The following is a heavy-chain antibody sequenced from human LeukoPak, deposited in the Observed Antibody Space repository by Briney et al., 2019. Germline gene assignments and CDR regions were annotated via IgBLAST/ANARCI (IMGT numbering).Heavy chain of an antibody. CDR3: ASHHQTYHYDSSGYYQIDY. V-gene: IGHV4-59*01. J-gene: IGHJ4*02. Sequence: SSETLSLTCTVSGGSISSYYWSWIRQPPGKGLEWIGYIYYSGSTNYNPSLKSRVTISVDTSKNQFSLKLSSVTAADTAVYYCASHHQTYHYDSSGYYQIDYWGQGTLVTVSS. CDR2: IYYSGST. D-gene: IGHD3-22*01. CDR1: GGSISSYY.